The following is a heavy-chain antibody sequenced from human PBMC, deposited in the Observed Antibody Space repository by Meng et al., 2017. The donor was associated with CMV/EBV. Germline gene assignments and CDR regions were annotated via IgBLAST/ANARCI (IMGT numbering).Heavy chain of an antibody. CDR2: IIPILGIA. V-gene: IGHV1-69*10. CDR1: GGPFSSYA. J-gene: IGHJ5*02. CDR3: ARELLPSRFDP. D-gene: IGHD2-15*01. Sequence: SCKAAGGPFSSYAISWVRQAPGQGLEWMGGIIPILGIANYAQKFPGRVTITADKSTSTAYMELSSLRSEDTAVYYCARELLPSRFDPWGQGTLVTVSS.